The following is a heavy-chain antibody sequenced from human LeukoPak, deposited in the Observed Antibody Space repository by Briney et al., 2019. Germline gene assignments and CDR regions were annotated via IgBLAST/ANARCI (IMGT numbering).Heavy chain of an antibody. CDR2: ISSSGSTI. V-gene: IGHV3-11*04. Sequence: GGSLRLSCAASGFTFSDYYMSWIRQAPGKGLEWVSYISSSGSTIYYADSVKGRFTISRDNATNSLYLQMNSLRAEDTAVYYCARGPATGLYYYYYMDVWGKGTTVTVSS. CDR3: ARGPATGLYYYYYMDV. CDR1: GFTFSDYY. D-gene: IGHD1-1*01. J-gene: IGHJ6*03.